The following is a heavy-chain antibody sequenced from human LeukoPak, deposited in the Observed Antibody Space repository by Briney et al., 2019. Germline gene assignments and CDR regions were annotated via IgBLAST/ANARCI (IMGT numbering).Heavy chain of an antibody. CDR2: IYPGDSDT. CDR3: ARPGHMTTVVTARGNAFDI. D-gene: IGHD4-23*01. V-gene: IGHV5-51*01. Sequence: GESLKISCKGSGYSFTSYWIGWVRQMPGKGLEWMGIIYPGDSDTRYNPAFQGQVTISADKSISTAYLQWSSLKASDTAMYYCARPGHMTTVVTARGNAFDIWGQGTMVTVSS. J-gene: IGHJ3*02. CDR1: GYSFTSYW.